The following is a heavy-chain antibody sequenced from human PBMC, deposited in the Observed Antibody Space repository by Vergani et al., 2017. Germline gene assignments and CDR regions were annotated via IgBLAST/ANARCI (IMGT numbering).Heavy chain of an antibody. CDR2: IYYSGST. J-gene: IGHJ4*02. Sequence: QVQLQESGPGLVKPSQTLSLTCTVSGGSIGSGGYYWSWIRQHPGKGLEWIGYIYYSGSTYYNPSLKSRVTISVDTSKNQFSLKLSSVTAADTAVYYCAREITIFGVVDYWGQGTLVTVSS. CDR3: AREITIFGVVDY. D-gene: IGHD3-3*01. CDR1: GGSIGSGGYY. V-gene: IGHV4-31*03.